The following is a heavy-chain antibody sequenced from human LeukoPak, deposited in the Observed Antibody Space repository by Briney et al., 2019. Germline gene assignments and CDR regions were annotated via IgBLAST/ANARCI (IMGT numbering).Heavy chain of an antibody. J-gene: IGHJ5*02. CDR2: ISPYNGNT. D-gene: IGHD2-2*01. CDR1: GYTFTSYG. V-gene: IGHV1-18*04. Sequence: GASVKVSCMASGYTFTSYGISWVRQAPGQGLEWMGWISPYNGNTNYAQKFQGRVTMTTHTSTSAAYMELRSLRSDDTAVYYCARDLLVVTAAIMWFDPWGQGTLVTVSS. CDR3: ARDLLVVTAAIMWFDP.